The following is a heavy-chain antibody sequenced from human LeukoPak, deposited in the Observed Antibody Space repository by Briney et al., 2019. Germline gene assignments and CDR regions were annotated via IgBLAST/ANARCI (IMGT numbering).Heavy chain of an antibody. V-gene: IGHV4-59*01. Sequence: SETLSLTCTVSGGSISSYYWSWIRQPPGKGLEWIGYIYYSGSSNYNPSLKSRVTISVDTSKNQFSLKLSSVTAADTAVYYCARAYYYYGMDVWGQGTTVTVSS. CDR3: ARAYYYYGMDV. CDR1: GGSISSYY. CDR2: IYYSGSS. J-gene: IGHJ6*02.